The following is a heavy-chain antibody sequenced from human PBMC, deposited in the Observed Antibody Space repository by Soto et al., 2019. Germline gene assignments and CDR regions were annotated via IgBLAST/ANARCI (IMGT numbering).Heavy chain of an antibody. V-gene: IGHV4-39*01. D-gene: IGHD1-20*01. J-gene: IGHJ4*02. Sequence: SETLSLTCAVSGGSISGSYYYWAWLRQSPGKGPEWIGSVFYTGFTSYNPSLESRVSVSVDTSNSQFSLKLSAVTAADTAVYYCATSQKGYNWNYFDHWGQGALFTVSS. CDR3: ATSQKGYNWNYFDH. CDR2: VFYTGFT. CDR1: GGSISGSYYY.